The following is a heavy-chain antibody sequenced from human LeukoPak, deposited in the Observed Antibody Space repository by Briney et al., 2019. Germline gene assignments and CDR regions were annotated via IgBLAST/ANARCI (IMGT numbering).Heavy chain of an antibody. CDR3: ARASPNSRSWYRWFDP. CDR2: IKQDGSEK. J-gene: IGHJ5*02. V-gene: IGHV3-7*01. CDR1: GFTFSSYA. D-gene: IGHD6-13*01. Sequence: PGGSLRLSCAASGFTFSSYAMSWVRQAPGKGLEWVANIKQDGSEKYYVDSVKGRFTISRDNAKNSLYLQMNSLRAEDTAVYYCARASPNSRSWYRWFDPWGQGTLVTVSS.